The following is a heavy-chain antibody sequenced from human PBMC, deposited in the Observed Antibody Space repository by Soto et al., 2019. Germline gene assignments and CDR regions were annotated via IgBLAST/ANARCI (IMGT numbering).Heavy chain of an antibody. D-gene: IGHD3-10*01. J-gene: IGHJ5*02. Sequence: SETLSLTCTVSGGSISSGGYYWSWIRQHPGKGLEWIGYIYYSGSTYYNPSLKSRVTISVDTSKNQFSLQLSSVTAADTAVYYCARGDMVRGSNWFDPWGQGTLVTV. CDR3: ARGDMVRGSNWFDP. V-gene: IGHV4-31*03. CDR2: IYYSGST. CDR1: GGSISSGGYY.